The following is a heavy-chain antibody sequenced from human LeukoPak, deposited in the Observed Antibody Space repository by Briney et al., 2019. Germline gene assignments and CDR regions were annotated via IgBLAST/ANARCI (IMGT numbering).Heavy chain of an antibody. J-gene: IGHJ4*02. CDR3: ARGQGYSSYGD. CDR1: GVTHSSYW. CDR2: IKSDGSSS. D-gene: IGHD2-2*01. Sequence: GGSLRLSCAASGVTHSSYWMHTGCQAPGKGLVWVSCIKSDGSSSIYADSVKGRFTISRDNTKNTLYLQMDSLSAEATAVYYCARGQGYSSYGDWGQRALVTVSS. V-gene: IGHV3-74*01.